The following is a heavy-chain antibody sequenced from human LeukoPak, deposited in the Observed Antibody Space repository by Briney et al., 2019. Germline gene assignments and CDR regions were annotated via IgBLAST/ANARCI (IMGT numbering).Heavy chain of an antibody. D-gene: IGHD2-8*01. CDR1: GGSITTTNF. Sequence: SETLSLTCGVSGGSITTTNFWSWVRQAPGQGLEWIGEISLSGLTNYNSSLSSRVTISLDRAKNHLSLNLRSVTVADTPIYYCTRENGAFSPFGFWGQGTVVTVSS. CDR2: ISLSGLT. J-gene: IGHJ4*02. V-gene: IGHV4-4*02. CDR3: TRENGAFSPFGF.